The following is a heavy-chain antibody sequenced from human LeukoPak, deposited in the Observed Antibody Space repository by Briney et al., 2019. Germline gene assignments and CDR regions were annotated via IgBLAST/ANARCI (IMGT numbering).Heavy chain of an antibody. D-gene: IGHD3-10*01. J-gene: IGHJ4*02. CDR3: ARALLAFGVRYFDY. CDR2: INHSGGT. V-gene: IGHV4-34*01. Sequence: PSETLSLTCAVSGESFSDFSGYYWSWIRLTPGKGLEWIAEINHSGGTKFNPSLKSRVTISVDTSKNQFSLKLSSVTAADTAVYYCARALLAFGVRYFDYWGQGTLVTVSS. CDR1: GESFSDFSGYY.